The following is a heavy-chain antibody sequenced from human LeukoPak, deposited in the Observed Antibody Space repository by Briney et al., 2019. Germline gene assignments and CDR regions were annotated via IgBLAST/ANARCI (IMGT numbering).Heavy chain of an antibody. CDR3: ARGATPYDYDGNSVY. CDR2: ITGSDSST. CDR1: GFPFSTYA. D-gene: IGHD4-17*01. V-gene: IGHV3-23*01. J-gene: IGHJ4*02. Sequence: PGGSLRLSCAASGFPFSTYAMTWVRQAPGKGLEWVSGITGSDSSTYYADSVRGRFTISRDNSKNTVFLQMSSLRADDTAIYYCARGATPYDYDGNSVYWGQGTLVTVSS.